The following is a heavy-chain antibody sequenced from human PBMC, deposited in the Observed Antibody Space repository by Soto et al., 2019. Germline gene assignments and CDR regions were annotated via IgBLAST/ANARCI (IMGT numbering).Heavy chain of an antibody. CDR2: INHSGST. D-gene: IGHD4-17*01. V-gene: IGHV4-34*01. CDR3: ARWSTVTHGGDY. Sequence: SETLSLTCAVYGGSFSGYYWSWIRQPPGKGLEWIGEINHSGSTNYNPSLKSRVTISVDTSKNQFSLKLSSVTAADTAVYYCARWSTVTHGGDYWGQGTLVTVSS. J-gene: IGHJ4*02. CDR1: GGSFSGYY.